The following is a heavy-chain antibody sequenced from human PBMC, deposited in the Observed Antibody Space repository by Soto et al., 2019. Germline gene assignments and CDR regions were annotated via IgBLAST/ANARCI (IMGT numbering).Heavy chain of an antibody. CDR3: AKGWGFGDYEFVF. J-gene: IGHJ4*02. V-gene: IGHV3-30*18. Sequence: QVQLVESGGGVVQPGRSLRLSCAASGLTFSLYGIHWVRHAPGKGLEWVALISDDGSNQYFADSVKGRFTISRDNSNNTLSLQLSSLRPEDRSVYFCAKGWGFGDYEFVFWGQGALVAVSS. CDR2: ISDDGSNQ. D-gene: IGHD4-17*01. CDR1: GLTFSLYG.